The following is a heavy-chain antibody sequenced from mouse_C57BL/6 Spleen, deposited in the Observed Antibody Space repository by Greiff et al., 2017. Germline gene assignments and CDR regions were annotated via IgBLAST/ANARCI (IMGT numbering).Heavy chain of an antibody. CDR3: ARSNDYYAMDY. J-gene: IGHJ4*01. V-gene: IGHV1-4*01. Sequence: VQLVESGAELARPGASVKMSCKASGYTFTSYTMHWVKQRPGQGLEWIGYINPSSGYTKYNQKFKDKATLTADKSSSTAYMQLSSLTSEDSAVYYCARSNDYYAMDYWGQGTSVTVSS. CDR1: GYTFTSYT. CDR2: INPSSGYT.